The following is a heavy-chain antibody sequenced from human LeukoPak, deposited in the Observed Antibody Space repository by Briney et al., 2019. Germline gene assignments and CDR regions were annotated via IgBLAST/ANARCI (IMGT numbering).Heavy chain of an antibody. CDR3: ARAPVTTDYGMDV. CDR1: GFTFSSYA. V-gene: IGHV3-30*14. CDR2: ISYDGSNK. D-gene: IGHD4-17*01. Sequence: GGSLRLSCAASGFTFSSYAMHWVRQAAGKGLESVAVISYDGSNKYYADSVKGRFTISRDNSKNTLYLQMNSLRAEDTAVYYCARAPVTTDYGMDVWGQGTTVTVSS. J-gene: IGHJ6*02.